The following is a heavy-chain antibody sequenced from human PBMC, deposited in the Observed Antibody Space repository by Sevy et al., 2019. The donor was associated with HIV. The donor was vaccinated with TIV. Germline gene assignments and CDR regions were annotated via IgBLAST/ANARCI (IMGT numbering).Heavy chain of an antibody. Sequence: ASVNVSCKASGGTFSSYAISWVRQAPGQGLEWMGGIIPIFGTANYAQKFQGRVTITADESTSTAYMELSSLRSEDTAVYYCARGPAPVGHTFYYGMDVWGQGTTVTVSS. CDR2: IIPIFGTA. CDR1: GGTFSSYA. J-gene: IGHJ6*02. V-gene: IGHV1-69*13. D-gene: IGHD2-2*01. CDR3: ARGPAPVGHTFYYGMDV.